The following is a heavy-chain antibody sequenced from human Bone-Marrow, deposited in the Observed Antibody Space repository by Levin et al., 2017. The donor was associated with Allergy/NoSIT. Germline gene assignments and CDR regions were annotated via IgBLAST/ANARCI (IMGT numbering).Heavy chain of an antibody. V-gene: IGHV3-49*03. CDR3: TRGGHYYDSSGDYPNDY. CDR1: GFTFGDYA. CDR2: IRSKAYGGTT. J-gene: IGHJ4*02. D-gene: IGHD3-22*01. Sequence: GESLKISCTASGFTFGDYAMSWFRQAPGKGLEWVGFIRSKAYGGTTEYAASVKGRFTISRDDSKSIAYLQMNSLKTEDTAVYYCTRGGHYYDSSGDYPNDYWGQGTLVTVSS.